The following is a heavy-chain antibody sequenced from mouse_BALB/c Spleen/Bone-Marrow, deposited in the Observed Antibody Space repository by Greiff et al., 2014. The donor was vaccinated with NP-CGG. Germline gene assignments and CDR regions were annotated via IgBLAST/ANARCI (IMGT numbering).Heavy chain of an antibody. D-gene: IGHD4-1*01. CDR3: ARDMGGILFDS. V-gene: IGHV7-3*02. CDR1: GFTFTDYY. Sequence: EVHLVESGGGLVQPGGSLRLSCAPSGFTFTDYYMNWVRQPPGKALEWLGFIRNKAYGYTTEYSASVKGRFTVSRDNSQSILYFQMNTLRAEDSATYYCARDMGGILFDSWGQGTTLTVSS. J-gene: IGHJ2*01. CDR2: IRNKAYGYTT.